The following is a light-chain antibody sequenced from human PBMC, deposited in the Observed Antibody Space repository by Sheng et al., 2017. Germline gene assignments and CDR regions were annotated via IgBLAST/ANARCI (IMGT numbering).Light chain of an antibody. J-gene: IGKJ2*01. CDR3: QQTYTAPYT. V-gene: IGKV1-39*01. Sequence: DIQMTQSPSSLSASVGDRLTITCRASQSISTYLNWYQQKPGKAPKLLISAASSLQSGVPSRFSGSGSGTDFTLTISSLQPEDFATFYCQQTYTAPYTFGQGTNLEIK. CDR2: AAS. CDR1: QSISTY.